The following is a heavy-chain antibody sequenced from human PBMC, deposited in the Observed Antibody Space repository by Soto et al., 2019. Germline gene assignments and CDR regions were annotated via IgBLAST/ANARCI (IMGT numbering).Heavy chain of an antibody. V-gene: IGHV4-59*12. CDR2: IYYSGST. D-gene: IGHD3-22*01. CDR3: AREDDSSVRDY. CDR1: GGSISSYY. Sequence: SETLSLTCTVSGGSISSYYWSWIRQPPGKGLEWIGYIYYSGSTNYNPSLKSRVTISVDTSKNQFSLKLSSVTAADTAVYYCAREDDSSVRDYWGQGTLVTVSS. J-gene: IGHJ4*02.